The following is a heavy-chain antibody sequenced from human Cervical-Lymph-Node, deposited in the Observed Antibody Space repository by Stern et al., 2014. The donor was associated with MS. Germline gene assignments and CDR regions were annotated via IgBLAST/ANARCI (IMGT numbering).Heavy chain of an antibody. CDR3: ARDNFEYSTESFDY. V-gene: IGHV3-21*01. CDR1: GFTFSSYS. J-gene: IGHJ4*02. Sequence: EVQLVASGGGLVKPGGSLRLSCAASGFTFSSYSMNWVRQAPGKGLAWVSSISSSSSYIYYADSVKGRFTISRDNAKNSLYLQMNSLRAEDTAVYYCARDNFEYSTESFDYWGQGTLVTVSS. CDR2: ISSSSSYI. D-gene: IGHD6-6*01.